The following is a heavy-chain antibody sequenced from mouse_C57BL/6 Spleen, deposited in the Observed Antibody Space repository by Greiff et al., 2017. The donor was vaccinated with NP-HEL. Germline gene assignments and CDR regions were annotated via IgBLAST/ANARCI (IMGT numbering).Heavy chain of an antibody. J-gene: IGHJ3*01. CDR3: ARHGDYWFAY. CDR1: GFTFSSYG. D-gene: IGHD2-4*01. V-gene: IGHV5-6*01. CDR2: ISSGGSYT. Sequence: EVQGVESGGDLVKPGGSLKLSCAASGFTFSSYGMSWVRQTPDKRLEWVATISSGGSYTYYPDSVKGRFTISRDNAKNTLYLQMSSLKSEDTAMYYCARHGDYWFAYWGHGTLVTVSA.